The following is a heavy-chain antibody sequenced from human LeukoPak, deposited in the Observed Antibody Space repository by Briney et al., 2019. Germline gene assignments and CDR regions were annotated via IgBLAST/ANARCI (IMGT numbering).Heavy chain of an antibody. CDR3: ARGAYHTMDV. Sequence: PSETLSLTCAVYGGSFSGNSWNWIRQPPGKGLEWIGEINQSGRTNYNASLKSRVTISVDASKSQFSLKLSSVTAADTAVYYCARGAYHTMDVWGQGTTVTVSS. CDR2: INQSGRT. CDR1: GGSFSGNS. D-gene: IGHD1-14*01. V-gene: IGHV4-34*01. J-gene: IGHJ6*02.